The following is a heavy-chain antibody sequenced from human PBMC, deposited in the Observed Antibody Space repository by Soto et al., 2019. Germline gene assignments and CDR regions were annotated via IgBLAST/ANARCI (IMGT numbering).Heavy chain of an antibody. J-gene: IGHJ3*02. V-gene: IGHV1-18*01. CDR2: ISAHNDNA. CDR1: GYIFTSYG. CDR3: VRDYHCSGGSCADTFDI. D-gene: IGHD2-15*01. Sequence: QVQLVKSGTEVKKPGASVKVSCKASGYIFTSYGISWVRQAPGQGLEWMGWISAHNDNARYAQKLQGRVTMTTDTATRTVYTELRSLRSDDTAVYYCVRDYHCSGGSCADTFDIWGQGTVVTVSS.